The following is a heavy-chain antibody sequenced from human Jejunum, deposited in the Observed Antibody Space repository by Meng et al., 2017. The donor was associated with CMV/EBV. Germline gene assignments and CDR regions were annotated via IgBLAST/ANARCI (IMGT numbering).Heavy chain of an antibody. D-gene: IGHD2-15*01. CDR3: ARGVGAAGTTFDV. CDR2: IGSSGDSI. J-gene: IGHJ3*01. Sequence: YGFAFRSFEMNWVRQAPGKGLEWVSYIGSSGDSIYYADSVRGRFTISRDNAKSSLYLQMNSLRGDDTAAYYCARGVGAAGTTFDVWGQGTKVTVSS. V-gene: IGHV3-48*03. CDR1: GFAFRSFE.